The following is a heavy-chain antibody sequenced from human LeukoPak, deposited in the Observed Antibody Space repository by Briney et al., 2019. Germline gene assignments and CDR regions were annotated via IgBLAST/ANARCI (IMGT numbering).Heavy chain of an antibody. CDR1: GFSFSSYG. CDR2: IWYDGSNK. D-gene: IGHD6-19*01. Sequence: PGRSLRLSCAASGFSFSSYGMHWVRQAPGKGLEWVAVIWYDGSNKYYADSVKGRFTISRDNSKNTLYLQMNSLRAEGTAVYYCARGMGIMAVAGRRWFDPWGQGTLVTVSS. CDR3: ARGMGIMAVAGRRWFDP. J-gene: IGHJ5*02. V-gene: IGHV3-33*01.